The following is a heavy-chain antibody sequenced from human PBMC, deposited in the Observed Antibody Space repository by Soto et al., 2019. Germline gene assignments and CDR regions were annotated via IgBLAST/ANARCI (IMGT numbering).Heavy chain of an antibody. V-gene: IGHV2-5*01. CDR1: GFSLSTNEVR. J-gene: IGHJ5*02. CDR2: ISWNDEK. D-gene: IGHD6-19*01. Sequence: SGPTLVNPTQTLTLTCTFSGFSLSTNEVRVGWIRQPPGKALEWLAIISWNDEKYYSPSLKSRLTITKDTSKNQVVLTMTNVDPVDTATYYCAHRRVWSSDWYDWFDPWGQGMLVTVS. CDR3: AHRRVWSSDWYDWFDP.